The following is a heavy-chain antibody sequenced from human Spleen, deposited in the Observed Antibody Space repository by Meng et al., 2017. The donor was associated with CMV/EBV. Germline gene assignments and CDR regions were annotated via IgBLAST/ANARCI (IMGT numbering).Heavy chain of an antibody. Sequence: ASVKVSCKASGYTFTRYYIHWVRQAPGQGLEWMGWINPSGGDTNYAQKFQGRVTMTRDTSISTAYMELSRLRSDDTAVYYCARVDNDDPVAPYYFDYWGQGTLVTVSS. CDR1: GYTFTRYY. V-gene: IGHV1-2*02. CDR3: ARVDNDDPVAPYYFDY. CDR2: INPSGGDT. J-gene: IGHJ4*02. D-gene: IGHD2-21*01.